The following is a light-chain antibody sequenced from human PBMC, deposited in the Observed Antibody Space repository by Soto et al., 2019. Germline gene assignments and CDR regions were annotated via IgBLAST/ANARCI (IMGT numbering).Light chain of an antibody. V-gene: IGKV3-20*01. J-gene: IGKJ1*01. CDR1: QSFSSNY. CDR3: QQYGSSPR. Sequence: EIVLTQSPGTLSLSPGEGATLSCRASQSFSSNYLAWYQHKPGQAPRLLIYGASSRATGIPDRFGGFGSGTDFTLTITRLEPEDCAVYYCQQYGSSPRFGQGTKVDIK. CDR2: GAS.